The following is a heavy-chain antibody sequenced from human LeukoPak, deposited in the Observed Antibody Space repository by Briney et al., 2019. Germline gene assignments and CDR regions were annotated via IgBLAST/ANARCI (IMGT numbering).Heavy chain of an antibody. D-gene: IGHD3-22*01. CDR3: ARGGYYYDSSGYGSH. CDR1: GGTFSSYA. CDR2: IIPIFGTA. J-gene: IGHJ4*02. V-gene: IGHV1-69*13. Sequence: ASVKVSCKASGGTFSSYAISWVRQAPGQGLEWMGGIIPIFGTANYAQKFQGRVTITADESTSTAYMELSSLRSEDTAVYYCARGGYYYDSSGYGSHWGQGTLVTVSS.